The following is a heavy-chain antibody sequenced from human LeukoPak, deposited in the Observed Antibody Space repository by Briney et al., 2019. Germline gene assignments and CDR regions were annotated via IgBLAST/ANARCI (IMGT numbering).Heavy chain of an antibody. Sequence: GGSLKLSCAASGFTVSSNYMSWVRQAPGKGLEWVSVIYSGGSTYYADSVKGRFTISRDNSKNTLYLQMNSLRAEDTAVYYCARGEDYGDYFDYWGQGTLVTVSS. V-gene: IGHV3-53*01. CDR2: IYSGGST. J-gene: IGHJ4*02. CDR1: GFTVSSNY. CDR3: ARGEDYGDYFDY. D-gene: IGHD4-17*01.